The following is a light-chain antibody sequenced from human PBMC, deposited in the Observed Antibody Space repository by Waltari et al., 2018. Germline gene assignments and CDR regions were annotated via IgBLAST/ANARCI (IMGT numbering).Light chain of an antibody. V-gene: IGLV1-44*01. CDR1: SSNIAVNT. CDR3: AACDDSLYGRV. J-gene: IGLJ2*01. Sequence: QSVLTQPPSASGTPGQTVSISCSGGSSNIAVNTVNWYQQLPGMAPKLLINGNNQRPSGVPDRFSGSKSGTSASLAISGLQSEDEADYYCAACDDSLYGRVFGGGTKLTVL. CDR2: GNN.